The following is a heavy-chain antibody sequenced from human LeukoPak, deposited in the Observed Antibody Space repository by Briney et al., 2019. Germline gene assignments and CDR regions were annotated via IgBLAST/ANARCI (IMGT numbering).Heavy chain of an antibody. CDR2: INTNTGNP. D-gene: IGHD1-26*01. CDR1: GYTFSSYT. Sequence: ASVKVSCKASGYTFSSYTMYWVRQAPGQGLGWMGWINTNTGNPTYAQDYTGRFVFSLDTSVSTTYLQISRLKAEDTAVYYCASGPSYSGSNEYFDPWGQGTLVTVSS. V-gene: IGHV7-4-1*02. J-gene: IGHJ1*01. CDR3: ASGPSYSGSNEYFDP.